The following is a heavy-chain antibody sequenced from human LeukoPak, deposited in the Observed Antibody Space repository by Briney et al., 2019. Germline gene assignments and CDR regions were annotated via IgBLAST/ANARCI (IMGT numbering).Heavy chain of an antibody. CDR3: AGWGYYFDY. V-gene: IGHV3-21*01. Sequence: GGSLRLSCAASGFTFRTYSMNWVRQAPGKGLEWVSSISSSGSHIYYADSVKGRFTISRDNAKNSLFLQMTSLTAEDTAVYCCAGWGYYFDYWGQGTLVTVSS. CDR1: GFTFRTYS. CDR2: ISSSGSHI. J-gene: IGHJ4*02. D-gene: IGHD1-26*01.